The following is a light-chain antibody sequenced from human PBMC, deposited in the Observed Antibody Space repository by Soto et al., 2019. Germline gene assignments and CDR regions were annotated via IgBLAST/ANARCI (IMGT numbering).Light chain of an antibody. J-gene: IGKJ4*01. Sequence: ENVLTQSPGTLSLSPGERATLSCRASQSLSSSYVAWYQQKPGQAPRLLIYGASSRATGIPDRFSGSGSGTDFTLTISRLDPEDFAVYYCQRFATSPLTFGGGTKVEIK. CDR1: QSLSSSY. CDR2: GAS. V-gene: IGKV3-20*01. CDR3: QRFATSPLT.